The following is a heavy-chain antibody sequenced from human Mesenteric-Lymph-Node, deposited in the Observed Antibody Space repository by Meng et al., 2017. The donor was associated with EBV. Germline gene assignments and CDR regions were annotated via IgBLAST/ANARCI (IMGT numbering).Heavy chain of an antibody. J-gene: IGHJ4*02. CDR3: ARLYDNYVDY. CDR1: GGSLSSSSYY. CDR2: IYYSGNT. D-gene: IGHD3-9*01. V-gene: IGHV4-39*01. Sequence: QLQGSGPGRVRPWGTRSLPCSVSGGSLSSSSYYWAWIRQPPGKGLDWIGTIYYSGNTFYNPSLESRITISVDTSTNQFSLNLRSVSAPDTAVYYCARLYDNYVDYWGRGSLVTVSS.